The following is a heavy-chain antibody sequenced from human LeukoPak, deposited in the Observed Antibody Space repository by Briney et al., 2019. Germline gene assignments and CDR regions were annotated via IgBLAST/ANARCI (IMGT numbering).Heavy chain of an antibody. Sequence: PSETLSLTCTVSGYSISSGYYWGWIRQPPGKGLEWIGSIYHSGSTNYNPSLKSRLTISVDTSKNQFSLKLSSVTAADTAVYYCARDLWFLDYWGQGTLVTVSS. V-gene: IGHV4-38-2*02. CDR1: GYSISSGYY. D-gene: IGHD3-10*01. CDR2: IYHSGST. J-gene: IGHJ4*02. CDR3: ARDLWFLDY.